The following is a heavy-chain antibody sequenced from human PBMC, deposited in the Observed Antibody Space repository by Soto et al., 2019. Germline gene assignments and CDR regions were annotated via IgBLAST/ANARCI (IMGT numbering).Heavy chain of an antibody. J-gene: IGHJ5*02. CDR2: IIPIFGTA. CDR1: GGTFSSYA. D-gene: IGHD6-6*01. Sequence: QVQLVQSGAEVKKPGSSVKVSCKASGGTFSSYAISWVRQAPGQGLEWMGGIIPIFGTANYARKFQGRVTITADKSTSTAYMELSSLISEDTAVYYCTSCSSSGDWFDPWGQGTLVTVSS. V-gene: IGHV1-69*06. CDR3: TSCSSSGDWFDP.